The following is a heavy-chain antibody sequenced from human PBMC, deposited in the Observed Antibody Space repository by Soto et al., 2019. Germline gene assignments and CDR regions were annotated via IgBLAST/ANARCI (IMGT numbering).Heavy chain of an antibody. CDR2: INPNSGGT. CDR1: GYTFTGYY. V-gene: IGHV1-2*04. D-gene: IGHD3-22*01. J-gene: IGHJ6*02. CDR3: ARAGDSSGRTYYYYGMDA. Sequence: ASVKVSCKASGYTFTGYYMHWVRQAPGQGLEWMGWINPNSGGTNYAQKFQGWVTMTRDTSISTAYMELSRLRSDDTAVYYCARAGDSSGRTYYYYGMDAWGQGTTVTVSS.